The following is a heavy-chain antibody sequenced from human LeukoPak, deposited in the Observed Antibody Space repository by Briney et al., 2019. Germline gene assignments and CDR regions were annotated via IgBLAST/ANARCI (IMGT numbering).Heavy chain of an antibody. CDR3: ARGVVAGTFSYYHYYMDV. J-gene: IGHJ6*03. V-gene: IGHV1-69*13. CDR2: IIPFFKTT. CDR1: GGTFNNNA. D-gene: IGHD6-19*01. Sequence: SVKVSCKASGGTFNNNAISWVRHAPGQGLEWMGGIIPFFKTTNYAQKFQGRLTITADEPTGTAYLELSSLRSEDTAVYYCARGVVAGTFSYYHYYMDVWGKGTTVTISS.